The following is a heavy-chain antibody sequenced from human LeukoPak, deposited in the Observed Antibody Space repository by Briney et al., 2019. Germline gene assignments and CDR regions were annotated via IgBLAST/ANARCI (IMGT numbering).Heavy chain of an antibody. D-gene: IGHD5-12*01. CDR2: INHSGST. J-gene: IGHJ6*02. CDR3: ARTVVAKHYYYYGMDV. V-gene: IGHV4-34*01. Sequence: TSETLSLTCAVYGGSFSGYYWSWIRQPPGKGLEWIGEINHSGSTNYNPSLKSRVTISVDTSKNQFSLKLSSVTAADTAVYYCARTVVAKHYYYYGMDVWGQGTTVTVSS. CDR1: GGSFSGYY.